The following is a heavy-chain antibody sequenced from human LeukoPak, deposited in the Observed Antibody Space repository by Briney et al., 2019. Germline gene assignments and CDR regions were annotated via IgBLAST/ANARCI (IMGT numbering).Heavy chain of an antibody. CDR1: EFTLNNAW. CDR2: IKSKADGETT. V-gene: IGHV3-15*01. D-gene: IGHD2/OR15-2a*01. Sequence: GGSLRLSCVASEFTLNNAWINRVRQAPGKGLEWIARIKSKADGETTQYAASVKGRFTISRDDLKNTLFLQMNGLQIEDTAMYYCTTDQGNSTGRYYFDYWGQGTLVTVSS. CDR3: TTDQGNSTGRYYFDY. J-gene: IGHJ4*02.